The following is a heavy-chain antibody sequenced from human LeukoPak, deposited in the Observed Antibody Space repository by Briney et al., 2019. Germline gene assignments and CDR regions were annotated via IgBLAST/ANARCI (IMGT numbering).Heavy chain of an antibody. V-gene: IGHV1-2*02. CDR2: INTISGAT. Sequence: ASVKVSCKASGYTFTDYNIHWVRQAPGQGPEWIGCINTISGATNYAQKFQGRVSMTRDTSITTAYMVLSRLTLDDTAVFYCARGGSYYFGSGRTDYWDQGTQVTVSS. CDR1: GYTFTDYN. J-gene: IGHJ4*02. CDR3: ARGGSYYFGSGRTDY. D-gene: IGHD3-10*01.